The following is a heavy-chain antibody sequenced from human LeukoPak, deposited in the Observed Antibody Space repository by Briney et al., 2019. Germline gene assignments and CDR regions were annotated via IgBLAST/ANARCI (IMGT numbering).Heavy chain of an antibody. D-gene: IGHD2-15*01. Sequence: PGGSLRLSCVVSGFTFSNYWMTWVRQAPGKGLEWVAHIKEDGGEKHYVDPVKGRFTISRDNAKNSLYLQMNSLRAEDTAMYYCVRDRGYCSGGTCYALWDYWGQGTLVTVSS. CDR3: VRDRGYCSGGTCYALWDY. CDR2: IKEDGGEK. J-gene: IGHJ4*02. CDR1: GFTFSNYW. V-gene: IGHV3-7*01.